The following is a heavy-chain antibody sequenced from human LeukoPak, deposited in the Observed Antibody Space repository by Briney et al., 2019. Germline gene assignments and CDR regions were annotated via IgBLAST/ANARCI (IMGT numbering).Heavy chain of an antibody. CDR1: GYTFTDYY. J-gene: IGHJ4*02. D-gene: IGHD6-13*01. CDR3: AKREHGGAGYGTFDY. V-gene: IGHV1-2*06. Sequence: ASVKVACKASGYTFTDYYMHWVRQAPGQGLEWMGRINPNSGGTNYAQKFQGRVTMTRDTSTSTAYMELSRLRSDDTAVYYCAKREHGGAGYGTFDYWGQGTLVTVSS. CDR2: INPNSGGT.